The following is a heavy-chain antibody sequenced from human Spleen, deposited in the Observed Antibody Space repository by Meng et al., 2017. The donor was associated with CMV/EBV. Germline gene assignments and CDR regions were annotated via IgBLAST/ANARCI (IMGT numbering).Heavy chain of an antibody. J-gene: IGHJ5*02. V-gene: IGHV1-69*05. D-gene: IGHD2-2*02. Sequence: VSCKASGGTFNSYAISWVRQAPGQGLEWMGGIIPMFGTTNYAQRLQDRVTITTDDSTNTAYMELSSLRSEDTAVYYCALPAAILGGPWGQGTLVTVSS. CDR2: IIPMFGTT. CDR1: GGTFNSYA. CDR3: ALPAAILGGP.